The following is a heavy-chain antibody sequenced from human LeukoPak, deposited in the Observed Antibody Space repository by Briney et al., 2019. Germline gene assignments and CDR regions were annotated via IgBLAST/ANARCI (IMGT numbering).Heavy chain of an antibody. CDR3: ARHTYYDFWSGYLNSNAFDI. V-gene: IGHV4-39*01. J-gene: IGHJ3*02. CDR1: GGSISSSSYY. CDR2: IYYSGST. D-gene: IGHD3-3*01. Sequence: NPSETLSLTCTVSGGSISSSSYYWGWIRQPPGKGLEWIGSIYYSGSTYYNPSLKSRVTISVDTSKNQFSLKLSSVTAADTAVYYCARHTYYDFWSGYLNSNAFDIWGQGTMVTVSS.